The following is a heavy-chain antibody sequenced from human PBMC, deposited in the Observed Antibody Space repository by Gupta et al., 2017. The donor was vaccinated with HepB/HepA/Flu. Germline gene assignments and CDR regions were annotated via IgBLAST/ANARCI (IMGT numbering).Heavy chain of an antibody. CDR2: IYWDDSE. J-gene: IGHJ4*02. Sequence: HITLKESVPTLVKPTQTLTLTCSFSVFSLTRDSVGVGWIRPTPGKALEWRAIIYWDDSEYYSTSVKSRLTITKDTYRNQVVLTMTNMETVETAKNYCVHSQEGTMVRGVAFDYWGQGTLVTVSS. CDR3: VHSQEGTMVRGVAFDY. CDR1: VFSLTRDSVG. D-gene: IGHD3-10*01. V-gene: IGHV2-5*02.